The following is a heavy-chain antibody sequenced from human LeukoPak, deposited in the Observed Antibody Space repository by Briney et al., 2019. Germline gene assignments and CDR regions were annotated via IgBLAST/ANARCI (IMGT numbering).Heavy chain of an antibody. CDR2: IYSGGST. V-gene: IGHV3-66*01. CDR3: AVVLRYFDWVT. D-gene: IGHD3-9*01. J-gene: IGHJ4*02. CDR1: GFTFSSYA. Sequence: GGSLRLSCAASGFTFSSYAMSWVRQAPGKGLEWVSLIYSGGSTYYADSVKGRFTISRDNSKNTLYLQMNSLRAEDTAVYYCAVVLRYFDWVTWGQGTLVTVSS.